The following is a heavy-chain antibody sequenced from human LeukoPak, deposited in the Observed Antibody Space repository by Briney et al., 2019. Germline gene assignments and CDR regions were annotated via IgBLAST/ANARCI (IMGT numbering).Heavy chain of an antibody. CDR2: IITIFGTA. J-gene: IGHJ4*02. Sequence: SVTVSCKSSGGTFSSYAISWVRQAPGQGLERMGGIITIFGTANYAQKFQGRVTITADESTSTAYMELSSLRSEDTAVYYCARGGYCSSTSCYIGYWGQGTLVTVSS. CDR3: ARGGYCSSTSCYIGY. D-gene: IGHD2-2*02. V-gene: IGHV1-69*13. CDR1: GGTFSSYA.